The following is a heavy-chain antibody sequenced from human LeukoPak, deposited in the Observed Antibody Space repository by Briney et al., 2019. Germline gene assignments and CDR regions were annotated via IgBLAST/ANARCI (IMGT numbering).Heavy chain of an antibody. CDR3: ARHGYIQFWLY. J-gene: IGHJ4*02. Sequence: SETLSLTCTVSGASISRDTYFWGWTRQSPEKGLEWIGSIDSSGTTHYNSSLKSRVIISVDTSKNQVSLNLTSVTSADTAVYYCARHGYIQFWLYWGQGTQVIVSS. CDR1: GASISRDTYF. CDR2: IDSSGTT. V-gene: IGHV4-39*01. D-gene: IGHD5-18*01.